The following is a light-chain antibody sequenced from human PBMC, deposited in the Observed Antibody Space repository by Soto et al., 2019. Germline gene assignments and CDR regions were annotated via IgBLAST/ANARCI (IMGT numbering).Light chain of an antibody. Sequence: EIVLTQSPGTLSLSIGERTTLSCRASQSVSRSSLTWYQQKPGQAPRLLISGASSRATGIPDRFSGSGSGTDFTLTISSLQSEDFAIYYCQQYNNWLLTFGGGTKVDIK. CDR1: QSVSRSS. J-gene: IGKJ4*01. CDR2: GAS. CDR3: QQYNNWLLT. V-gene: IGKV3-20*01.